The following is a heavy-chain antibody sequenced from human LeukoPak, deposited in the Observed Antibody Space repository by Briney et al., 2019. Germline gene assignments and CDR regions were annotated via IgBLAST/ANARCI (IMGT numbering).Heavy chain of an antibody. CDR3: ASMYFSQYLQH. D-gene: IGHD2-8*01. CDR1: GFTFSGYR. CDR2: ISTSGTSS. J-gene: IGHJ1*01. V-gene: IGHV3-21*04. Sequence: GGSLRLSCAAAGFTFSGYRMNWVRQAPGKGLEWVSSISTSGTSSYYADSLKGRFTISRDNSKNTLYLQMNSLRAEDTAVYYCASMYFSQYLQHWDQGTLVTVSS.